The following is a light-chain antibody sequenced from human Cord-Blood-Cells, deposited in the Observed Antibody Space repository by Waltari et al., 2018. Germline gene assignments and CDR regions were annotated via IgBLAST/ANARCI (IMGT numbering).Light chain of an antibody. CDR3: CSYAGSSTWV. CDR2: EGS. J-gene: IGLJ3*02. Sequence: QSALTQPASVSGSPGQSITISCTGTSSDVGSYNLVSWYQQHPGKAPKLRIYEGSKRPSGVSNRFSGSKSGNTASLTISGLQAEDEADYCCCSYAGSSTWVFGGGTKLTVL. V-gene: IGLV2-23*01. CDR1: SSDVGSYNL.